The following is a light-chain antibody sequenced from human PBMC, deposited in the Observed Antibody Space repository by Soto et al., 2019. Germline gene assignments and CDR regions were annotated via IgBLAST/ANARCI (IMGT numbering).Light chain of an antibody. CDR2: SNN. V-gene: IGLV1-44*01. CDR1: SSNIGSNT. J-gene: IGLJ3*02. Sequence: QPVLTQPPSVSGTPGQRVTISCSGSSSNIGSNTVNWYQQLPGTAPKLLIYSNNQRPSGVPDRFSGSKSDTSASLAISGLQSEDEADYYCATWDDSMSGRVFGGGTKLTVL. CDR3: ATWDDSMSGRV.